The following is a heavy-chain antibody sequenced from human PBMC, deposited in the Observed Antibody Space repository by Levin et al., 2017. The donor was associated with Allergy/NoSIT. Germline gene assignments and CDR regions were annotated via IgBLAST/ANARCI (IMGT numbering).Heavy chain of an antibody. D-gene: IGHD3-10*02. CDR2: INPNSGGT. J-gene: IGHJ4*02. V-gene: IGHV1-2*02. Sequence: GESLKISCKASGYTFTGYYMHWVRQAPGQGLEWMGWINPNSGGTNYAQKFQGRVTMTRDTSISTAYMELSRLRSDDTAVYYCARECSGSESCFDYWGQGTLVTVSS. CDR1: GYTFTGYY. CDR3: ARECSGSESCFDY.